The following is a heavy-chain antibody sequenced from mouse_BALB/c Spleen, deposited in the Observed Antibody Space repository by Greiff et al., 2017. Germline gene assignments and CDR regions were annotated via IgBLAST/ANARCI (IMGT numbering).Heavy chain of an antibody. CDR2: IYPGDGDT. Sequence: QVHVKQSGAELVRPGSSVKISCKASGYAFSSYWMNWLKQRPGQGLEWIGQIYPGDGDTNYNGKFKGKATLTADKSSSTAYMQLSSLTSEDSAVYFCARGIYDRYFDYWGQGTTLTVSS. V-gene: IGHV1-80*01. D-gene: IGHD2-3*01. J-gene: IGHJ2*01. CDR1: GYAFSSYW. CDR3: ARGIYDRYFDY.